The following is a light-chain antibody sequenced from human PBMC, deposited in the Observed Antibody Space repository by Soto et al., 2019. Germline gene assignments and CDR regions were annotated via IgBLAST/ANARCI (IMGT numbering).Light chain of an antibody. CDR2: GAS. CDR1: QSISSSS. Sequence: EIVLTQSPGTLSLSPGERVTLSCRASQSISSSSLAWYQQKPGQAPRLLIYGASSRTTGIPDRFSGSGSGTDFTLTISRLEPEEFSVYYCDQYCSLPRTFGQGTKLEIK. V-gene: IGKV3-20*01. J-gene: IGKJ2*02. CDR3: DQYCSLPRT.